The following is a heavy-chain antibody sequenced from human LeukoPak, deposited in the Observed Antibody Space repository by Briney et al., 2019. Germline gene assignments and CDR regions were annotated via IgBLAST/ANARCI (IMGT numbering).Heavy chain of an antibody. J-gene: IGHJ4*02. CDR2: ISGSGGST. V-gene: IGHV3-23*01. D-gene: IGHD6-19*01. CDR3: AKDYYSSGRVLDY. CDR1: GFTFSSYG. Sequence: GGTLRLSCAASGFTFSSYGMSWVRQAPGKGLEWVSAISGSGGSTYYADSVKGRFTISRDNSKNTLYLQMNSLRAEDTAVYYCAKDYYSSGRVLDYWGQGTLVTVSS.